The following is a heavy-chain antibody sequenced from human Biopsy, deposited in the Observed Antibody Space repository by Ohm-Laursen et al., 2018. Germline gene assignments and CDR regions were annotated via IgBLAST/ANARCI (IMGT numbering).Heavy chain of an antibody. D-gene: IGHD3-22*01. J-gene: IGHJ4*02. CDR2: ITSSGDTT. CDR1: GFTFSESW. CDR3: AKDQGYYYDRSVYYYFDY. V-gene: IGHV3-23*01. Sequence: GSLRLSCSASGFTFSESWMSWVRQAPGKGLEWVSAITSSGDTTYYSDPVKGRFTISRDSSKNTLHLQMNSLRAEGTAVYYCAKDQGYYYDRSVYYYFDYWGQGTLVTVSS.